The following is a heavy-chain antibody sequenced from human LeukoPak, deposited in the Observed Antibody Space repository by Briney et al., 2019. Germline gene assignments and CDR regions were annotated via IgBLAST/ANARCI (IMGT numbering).Heavy chain of an antibody. CDR1: GGSISTYY. V-gene: IGHV4-59*01. Sequence: SETLSLTCTVSGGSISTYYWNWIRQPPGKGLEWIGYIYYSGSTNYNPSLKSRVTIPVDTSKNQFSPKLNSVTAADTAVYYCARSGGYSSSWSLWGQGTLVTVSS. CDR2: IYYSGST. D-gene: IGHD6-13*01. CDR3: ARSGGYSSSWSL. J-gene: IGHJ4*02.